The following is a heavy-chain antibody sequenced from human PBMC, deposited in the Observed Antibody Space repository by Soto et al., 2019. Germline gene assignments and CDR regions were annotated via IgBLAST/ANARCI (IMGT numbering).Heavy chain of an antibody. J-gene: IGHJ6*02. V-gene: IGHV4-4*02. D-gene: IGHD6-13*01. Sequence: QVQLQESGPGLVKPSGTLSLTCGVSGGSISRIDWWSWVRQPPGKGLGWIGEIDHSGSTKYNLSFKSRVTISVDKSKNQFSLKLSSVSVADTAVYYCARLAGDYYGIDVWGQGATVTVSS. CDR2: IDHSGST. CDR1: GGSISRIDW. CDR3: ARLAGDYYGIDV.